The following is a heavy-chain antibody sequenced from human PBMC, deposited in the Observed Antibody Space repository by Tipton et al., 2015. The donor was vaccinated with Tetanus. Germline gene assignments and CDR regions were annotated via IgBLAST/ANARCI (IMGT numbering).Heavy chain of an antibody. CDR3: ARGPSGSGWYDDY. D-gene: IGHD6-19*01. CDR1: GGSISSYY. CDR2: IYYSGST. Sequence: TLSLTCTVSGGSISSYYWSWIRQPPGPGLEWIGYIYYSGSTNYNPSLKSRVTISVDTSKNQFSLKLSSVTAADTAVYYCARGPSGSGWYDDYWGQGTLVTVSS. J-gene: IGHJ4*02. V-gene: IGHV4-59*01.